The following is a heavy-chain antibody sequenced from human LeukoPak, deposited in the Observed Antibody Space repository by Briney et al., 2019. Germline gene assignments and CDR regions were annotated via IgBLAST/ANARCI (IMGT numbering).Heavy chain of an antibody. CDR3: ARGYCSSTSCYIAQITGWFDP. Sequence: SQTLSLTCTVSGGSISSGDYYWGWIRQPPGKGLEWLGYIYYSGSTYYNPSLKSRVTISVDTSKNQFSLKLSSVTAADTAVYYCARGYCSSTSCYIAQITGWFDPWGQGTLVTVSS. D-gene: IGHD2-2*02. J-gene: IGHJ5*02. V-gene: IGHV4-30-4*08. CDR1: GGSISSGDYY. CDR2: IYYSGST.